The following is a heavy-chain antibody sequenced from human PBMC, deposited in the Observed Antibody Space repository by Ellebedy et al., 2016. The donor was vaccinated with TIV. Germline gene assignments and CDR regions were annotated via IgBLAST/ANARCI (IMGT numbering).Heavy chain of an antibody. CDR1: GFSLSTSGMC. Sequence: SGPTLVKPPQTLTLTCNFSGFSLSTSGMCVSWIRQPPGKALEWLARIDWDDDKYYSTSLKTRLTISKDTSKNQVVLTMTNMDPVDTATYYCSRTIPYSSSSQYRYDAFDIWGQGTMVTVSS. J-gene: IGHJ3*02. CDR2: IDWDDDK. CDR3: SRTIPYSSSSQYRYDAFDI. V-gene: IGHV2-70*11. D-gene: IGHD6-6*01.